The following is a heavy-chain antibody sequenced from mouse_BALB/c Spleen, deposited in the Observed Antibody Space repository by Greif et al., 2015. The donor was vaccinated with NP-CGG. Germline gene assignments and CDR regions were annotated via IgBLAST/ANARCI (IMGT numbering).Heavy chain of an antibody. J-gene: IGHJ4*01. CDR3: VRRTGTEAMDY. CDR2: VYPGSGNT. V-gene: IGHV1-84*02. D-gene: IGHD4-1*01. Sequence: QVQLQQSGPELVKPGASVKISCKASGYTLTDYYINWVKQKPGQGLEWIGWVYPGSGNTKYNEKFKGKATLTVDTSSSTACMQLSSLTSEDTAVYFCVRRTGTEAMDYWGQGTSVTVSS. CDR1: GYTLTDYY.